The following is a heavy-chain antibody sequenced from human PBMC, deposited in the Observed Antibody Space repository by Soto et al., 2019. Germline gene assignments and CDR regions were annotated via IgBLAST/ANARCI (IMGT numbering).Heavy chain of an antibody. D-gene: IGHD2-15*01. J-gene: IGHJ6*02. Sequence: GESLKISCKGSGYSFTSYWISWVRQMPGKGLEWMGRIDPSDSYTNYSPSFQGHVTISADKSISTAYLQWSSLKASDTAMYYCARGDVVVVAATTSRCSFMDVWGQGTTVTVSS. CDR3: ARGDVVVVAATTSRCSFMDV. CDR2: IDPSDSYT. CDR1: GYSFTSYW. V-gene: IGHV5-10-1*01.